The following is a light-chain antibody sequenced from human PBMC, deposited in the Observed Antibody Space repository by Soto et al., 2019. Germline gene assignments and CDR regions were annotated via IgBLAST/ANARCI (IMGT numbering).Light chain of an antibody. Sequence: DIQMTQSPSTLSASVGDRVTVTCRASQSVRDWVAWYQQQAGRAPRLLIYKASSLQSGVPSRFSGSGFGTEFTLTISSLQPDDFASCYCQQYYSYSPLTFGGGTKVEIK. V-gene: IGKV1-5*03. CDR1: QSVRDW. CDR2: KAS. J-gene: IGKJ4*01. CDR3: QQYYSYSPLT.